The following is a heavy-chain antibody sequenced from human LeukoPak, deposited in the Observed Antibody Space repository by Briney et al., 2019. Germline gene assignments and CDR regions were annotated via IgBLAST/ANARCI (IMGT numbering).Heavy chain of an antibody. CDR1: EYTYIHSY. J-gene: IGHJ4*02. Sequence: ASVTVSLTAIEYTYIHSYMHGVRQCPGQALLGVGRINPNTGDRNYAQKFQGKVTMTRDTSNSTAYMELSSLIFDDTAVYYCARGAAVGQTRDYWGQGTLVTVSS. V-gene: IGHV1-2*02. D-gene: IGHD6-13*01. CDR2: INPNTGDR. CDR3: ARGAAVGQTRDY.